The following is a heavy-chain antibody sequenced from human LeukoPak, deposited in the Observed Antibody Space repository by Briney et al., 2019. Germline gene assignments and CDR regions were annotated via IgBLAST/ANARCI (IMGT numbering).Heavy chain of an antibody. CDR3: ARDNPNYYYGMDV. Sequence: GGSLRLFCAASGFTFSDYYMSWIRQAPGKGLEWVSYISSSGSTIYYADSVKGRFTISRDNAKNSLYLQMNSLRAEDTAVYYCARDNPNYYYGMDVWGQGTTVTVSS. V-gene: IGHV3-11*01. J-gene: IGHJ6*02. CDR1: GFTFSDYY. CDR2: ISSSGSTI. D-gene: IGHD1-14*01.